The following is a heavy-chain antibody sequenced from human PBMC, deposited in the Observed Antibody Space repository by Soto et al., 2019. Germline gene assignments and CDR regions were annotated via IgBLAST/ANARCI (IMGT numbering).Heavy chain of an antibody. CDR3: ARDQIWPRSWYFDY. CDR1: GFTFSIYS. CDR2: ISSSSSYI. J-gene: IGHJ4*02. V-gene: IGHV3-21*01. Sequence: PGGSLRLSCASSGFTFSIYSMSWVRHAPGKGLEWVSSISSSSSYIYYADSVKGRFTISRDNAKNSLYLQMNSLRAEDTAVYYCARDQIWPRSWYFDYWGQGTLVTVSS. D-gene: IGHD3-10*01.